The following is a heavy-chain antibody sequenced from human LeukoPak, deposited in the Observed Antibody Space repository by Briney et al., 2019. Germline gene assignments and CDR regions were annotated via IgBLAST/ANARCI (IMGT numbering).Heavy chain of an antibody. CDR1: GYTFTSYA. D-gene: IGHD1-26*01. J-gene: IGHJ4*02. CDR3: ARVIVGVHFDY. Sequence: GAPVKVSCKASGYTFTSYAMHWVRQAPGQRLEWMGWINAGNGNTKYSQKFQGRVTITRDTSASTAYMELSSLRSEDTAVYYCARVIVGVHFDYWGQGTLVTVSS. V-gene: IGHV1-3*01. CDR2: INAGNGNT.